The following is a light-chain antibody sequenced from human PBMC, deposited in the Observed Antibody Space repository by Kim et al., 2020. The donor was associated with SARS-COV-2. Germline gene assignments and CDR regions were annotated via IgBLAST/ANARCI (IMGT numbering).Light chain of an antibody. CDR2: AAS. Sequence: DIQMTQSPSSLSASVGDRVTITCRASQSISSYLNWYQQKPGKAPKLLIYAASSLQSGVPSRFSGSGSGTDFTLTISSLQPEDFATYYCQQSYSTLLTVGRGKRLEIK. J-gene: IGKJ5*01. CDR3: QQSYSTLLT. V-gene: IGKV1-39*01. CDR1: QSISSY.